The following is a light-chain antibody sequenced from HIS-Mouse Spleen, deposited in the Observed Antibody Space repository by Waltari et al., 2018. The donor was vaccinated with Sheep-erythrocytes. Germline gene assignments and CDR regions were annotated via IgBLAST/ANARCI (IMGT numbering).Light chain of an antibody. CDR1: SPNIGNNA. CDR2: YDD. Sequence: QSVLTQPPSVSEAPRQRVTISCSGSSPNIGNNAVNWYQQPPGKAPKPLIYYDDLLPSGVSDRFSGSKSGTSASLAISGLQSEDEADYYCAALDDSLNGWVFGGGTKLTVL. J-gene: IGLJ3*02. CDR3: AALDDSLNGWV. V-gene: IGLV1-36*01.